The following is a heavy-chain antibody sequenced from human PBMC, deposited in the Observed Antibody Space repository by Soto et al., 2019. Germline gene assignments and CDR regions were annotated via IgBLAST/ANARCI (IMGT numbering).Heavy chain of an antibody. D-gene: IGHD6-13*01. CDR1: GGPISNYY. CDR3: AASPGTAAPLSY. J-gene: IGHJ4*02. CDR2: LHDSGST. Sequence: SETLSLTCTFSGGPISNYYWSWIRQPPGKGLEWIGYLHDSGSTNLNPSLKSRVTISVDTSKKEFSLKLTSVTAADTAVYYCAASPGTAAPLSYWGQGTLVTVSS. V-gene: IGHV4-59*03.